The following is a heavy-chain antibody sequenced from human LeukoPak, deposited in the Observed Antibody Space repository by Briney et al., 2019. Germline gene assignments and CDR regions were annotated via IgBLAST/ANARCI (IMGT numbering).Heavy chain of an antibody. J-gene: IGHJ4*02. CDR2: INPNSGGT. V-gene: IGHV1-2*04. CDR3: ARAVGDCSGGSCYLNPFYYFDY. D-gene: IGHD2-15*01. CDR1: GYTFTGYY. Sequence: ASVNVSCKASGYTFTGYYMHWVRQAPGQGLEWMGWINPNSGGTNYAQKFQGWVTMTRDTSISTAYMELSRLRSDDTAVYYCARAVGDCSGGSCYLNPFYYFDYWGQGTLVTVSS.